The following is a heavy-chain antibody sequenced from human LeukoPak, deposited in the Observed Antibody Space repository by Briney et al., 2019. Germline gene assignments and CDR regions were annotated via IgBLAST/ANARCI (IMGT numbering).Heavy chain of an antibody. CDR1: GYTFTGYY. CDR2: INPNSGGT. D-gene: IGHD1-26*01. V-gene: IGHV1-2*06. CDR3: ARESPLRPKWELLSRNWFDP. Sequence: ASVKVSCXASGYTFTGYYMHWVRQAPGQGLEWMGRINPNSGGTNYAQKFQGRVTMTRDTSISTAYMELSRLRSDDTAVYYCARESPLRPKWELLSRNWFDPWGQGTLVTVSS. J-gene: IGHJ5*02.